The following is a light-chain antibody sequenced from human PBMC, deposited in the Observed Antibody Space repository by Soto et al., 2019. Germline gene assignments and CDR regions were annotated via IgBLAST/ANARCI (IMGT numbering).Light chain of an antibody. J-gene: IGKJ3*01. V-gene: IGKV1-39*01. CDR3: QQSYTTLYT. Sequence: DIPMTQSPSSLSASVGDRVTITCRASQSISNYLNWYQQKPGKAPKLLIYAAFSLQSGVPSRFSGSGSGTDFTLIISSLQPEDFATYTCQQSYTTLYTFGPGTNVDI. CDR1: QSISNY. CDR2: AAF.